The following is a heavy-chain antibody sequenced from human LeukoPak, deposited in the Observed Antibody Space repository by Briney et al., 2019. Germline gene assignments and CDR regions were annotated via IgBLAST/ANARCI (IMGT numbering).Heavy chain of an antibody. D-gene: IGHD2-21*02. CDR3: ARGPSYCGGDCYPQY. CDR2: IWYDGGNK. J-gene: IGHJ4*02. CDR1: GFTFSSYV. V-gene: IGHV3-33*01. Sequence: GGSLRLSCAASGFTFSSYVMHWVRQAPGKGLEWVAVIWYDGGNKYYADSVKGRFSISRDNSKSTLYPQMNTLRAEDTAVYYCARGPSYCGGDCYPQYWGQGTLVTVSS.